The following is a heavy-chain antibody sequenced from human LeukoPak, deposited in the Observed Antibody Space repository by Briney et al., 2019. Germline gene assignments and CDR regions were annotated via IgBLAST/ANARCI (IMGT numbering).Heavy chain of an antibody. CDR3: AELGITMIGGV. J-gene: IGHJ6*04. D-gene: IGHD3-10*02. Sequence: GGYLRRSCAASGFTFSSYEMNWVRQAPGKGLEWVSYISSSGRTIYYADSVKGRFTISRDNAKNSLYLQMNSLRAEDTAVYYCAELGITMIGGVWGKGTTVTISS. V-gene: IGHV3-48*03. CDR1: GFTFSSYE. CDR2: ISSSGRTI.